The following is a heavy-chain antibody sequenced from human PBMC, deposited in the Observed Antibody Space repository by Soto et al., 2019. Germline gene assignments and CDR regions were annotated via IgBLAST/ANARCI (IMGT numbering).Heavy chain of an antibody. Sequence: GGSLRLSCAASGFTFSSYSMNWVRQAPGKGLEWVSYISISSSTIYYADSVKGRFTISRDNAKNSLYLQMNSLRAEDTAVYYCAREVGATGGWIDLPGQATLVTVSS. CDR1: GFTFSSYS. D-gene: IGHD1-26*01. CDR2: ISISSSTI. V-gene: IGHV3-48*01. CDR3: AREVGATGGWIDL. J-gene: IGHJ5*02.